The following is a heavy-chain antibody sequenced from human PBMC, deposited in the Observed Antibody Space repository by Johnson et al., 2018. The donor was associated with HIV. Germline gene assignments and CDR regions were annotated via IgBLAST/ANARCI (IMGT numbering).Heavy chain of an antibody. D-gene: IGHD6-13*01. V-gene: IGHV3-30*03. CDR1: RFTFSSYG. CDR2: ISYDGSNK. CDR3: ATRQQLVPGAFDI. J-gene: IGHJ3*02. Sequence: QVQLVESGGGVVQPGRSLRLSCAASRFTFSSYGLHWVRQAPGKGLEWVAVISYDGSNKYYADSVKGRFTISRDNSKNTLYLQMNSLRAEDTAVYYCATRQQLVPGAFDIWGQGTMVTVSS.